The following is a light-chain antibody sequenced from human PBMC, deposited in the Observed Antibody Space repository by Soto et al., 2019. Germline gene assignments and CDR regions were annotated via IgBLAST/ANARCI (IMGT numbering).Light chain of an antibody. CDR1: QSVSSSY. Sequence: EILLTQSPATLSLSPGERATLSCRASQSVSSSYSAWYQQRPGQAPRPLIYAAPTRATGIPDRSSGSGSETDFTLTISRLEPEDFAVYYCQQSHNSFTFGQGTRLEI. CDR3: QQSHNSFT. V-gene: IGKV3-20*01. CDR2: AAP. J-gene: IGKJ5*01.